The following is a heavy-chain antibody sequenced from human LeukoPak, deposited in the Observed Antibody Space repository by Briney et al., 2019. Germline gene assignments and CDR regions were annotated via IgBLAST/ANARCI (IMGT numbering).Heavy chain of an antibody. V-gene: IGHV1-2*02. D-gene: IGHD3-16*01. CDR1: GYTFNGHY. CDR2: INPNSGGT. Sequence: ASVKVSCKASGYTFNGHYMHWVRQAPGQGLEWMGWINPNSGGTNYAQKFQGRVTMTRDTSINTAYMDLRRLTSDDTAIYYCTTRGGDTLMRTEAFDYWGLGTLVTVSS. J-gene: IGHJ4*02. CDR3: TTRGGDTLMRTEAFDY.